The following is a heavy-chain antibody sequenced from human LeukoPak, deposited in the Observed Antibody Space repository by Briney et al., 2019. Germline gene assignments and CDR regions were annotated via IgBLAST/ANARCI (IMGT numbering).Heavy chain of an antibody. CDR2: ISSSSSYI. CDR3: ARETRRRGVILGDFDY. Sequence: PGGSLRLSCAASGFTFSSYSMNWVRQAPGKGLEWVSSISSSSSYIYYADSVKGRFTISRDNAKNSLYLQMNSLRAEDTAVYYCARETRRRGVILGDFDYWGQGTLVTVSS. J-gene: IGHJ4*02. V-gene: IGHV3-21*04. CDR1: GFTFSSYS. D-gene: IGHD3-10*01.